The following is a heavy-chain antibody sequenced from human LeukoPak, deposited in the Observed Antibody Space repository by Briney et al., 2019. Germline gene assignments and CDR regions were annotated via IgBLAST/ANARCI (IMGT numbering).Heavy chain of an antibody. CDR3: AREQAGSSSWSLNWFDP. CDR2: IYTSGST. Sequence: SETLSLTCTVSGGSISSYYWSWIRQPAGKGLEWIGRIYTSGSTNYNPSLKSRVTMSVDTSKNQFSLKLSSVTAADTAVYYCAREQAGSSSWSLNWFDPWGQGTLVTVSS. J-gene: IGHJ5*02. D-gene: IGHD6-13*01. CDR1: GGSISSYY. V-gene: IGHV4-4*07.